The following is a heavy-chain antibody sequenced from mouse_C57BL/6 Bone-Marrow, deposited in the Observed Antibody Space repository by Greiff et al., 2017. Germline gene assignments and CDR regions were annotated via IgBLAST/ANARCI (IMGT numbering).Heavy chain of an antibody. CDR1: GFSLTSYG. CDR3: ARRKISIYYDYDDGDYFDY. J-gene: IGHJ2*01. V-gene: IGHV2-2*01. D-gene: IGHD2-4*01. CDR2: IWSGGST. Sequence: VQLQQSGPGLVQPSQSLSITCTVSGFSLTSYGVHWVRQSPGKGLEWLGVIWSGGSTDYNAAFISRLSISKDNSKSQVFFKMNSLQADDTAIYYCARRKISIYYDYDDGDYFDYWGQGTTLTVSS.